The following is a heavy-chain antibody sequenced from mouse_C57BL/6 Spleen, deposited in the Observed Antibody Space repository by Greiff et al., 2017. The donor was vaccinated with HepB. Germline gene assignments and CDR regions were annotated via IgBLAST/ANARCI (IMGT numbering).Heavy chain of an antibody. Sequence: EVMLVESGGGLVKPGGSLKLSCAASGFTFSSYAMSWVRQTPEKRLEWVATISDGGSYTYYPDNVKGRFTISRDNAKHNLYLQMSHLKSEDTAMYYCARDDGGFDYWGQSTTLTVSS. V-gene: IGHV5-4*01. CDR1: GFTFSSYA. CDR2: ISDGGSYT. D-gene: IGHD2-3*01. CDR3: ARDDGGFDY. J-gene: IGHJ2*01.